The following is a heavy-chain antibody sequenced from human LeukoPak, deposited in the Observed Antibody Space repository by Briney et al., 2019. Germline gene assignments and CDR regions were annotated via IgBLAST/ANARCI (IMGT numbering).Heavy chain of an antibody. Sequence: SETLSLTCTVSGGSISSYYWSWIRQPPGKGLEWIGYIYYSGSTNYNPSLKSRVTISVDTSKNQFSLKLSSVAAADTAVYYCARAQRDYYDSSGYLDYWGQGTLVTVSS. D-gene: IGHD3-22*01. CDR2: IYYSGST. V-gene: IGHV4-59*01. CDR3: ARAQRDYYDSSGYLDY. CDR1: GGSISSYY. J-gene: IGHJ4*02.